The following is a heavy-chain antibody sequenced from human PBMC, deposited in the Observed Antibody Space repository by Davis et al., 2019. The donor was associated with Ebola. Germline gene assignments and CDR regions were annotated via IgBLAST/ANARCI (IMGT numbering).Heavy chain of an antibody. CDR1: GFTFSTYA. J-gene: IGHJ6*02. D-gene: IGHD2-15*01. Sequence: PGGSLRLSCAASGFTFSTYAMSWVRQAPGKGLEWLSYIGSGSDHISYADSVKGRFTISRDNAKNSLYLQLQSLTDGDTAVYFCARRILGDSRGAMDVWGQGSTVTVSS. CDR3: ARRILGDSRGAMDV. V-gene: IGHV3-48*02. CDR2: IGSGSDHI.